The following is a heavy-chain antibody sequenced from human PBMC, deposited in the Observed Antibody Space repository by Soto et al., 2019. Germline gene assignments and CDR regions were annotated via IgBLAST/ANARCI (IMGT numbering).Heavy chain of an antibody. CDR1: GFTVSSNY. J-gene: IGHJ3*02. CDR2: FFSGGST. D-gene: IGHD1-26*01. CDR3: ARDQDDRPELPAFAFDI. Sequence: GSLRLSCAASGFTVSSNYMSWVRQAPGKGLEWVSVFFSGGSTYYADSVKGRFTISRDNSKNTLYLQMNSLRAEDTAVYYCARDQDDRPELPAFAFDIWGQGTMVTVSS. V-gene: IGHV3-66*02.